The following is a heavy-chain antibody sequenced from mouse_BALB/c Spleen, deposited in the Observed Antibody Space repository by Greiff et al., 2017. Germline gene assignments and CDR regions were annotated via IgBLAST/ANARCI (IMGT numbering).Heavy chain of an antibody. CDR2: ISSGSSTI. J-gene: IGHJ4*01. V-gene: IGHV5-17*02. D-gene: IGHD1-1*01. CDR3: ASLYGSGMDY. Sequence: EVMLVESGGGLVQPGGSRKLSCAASGFTFSSFGMHWVRQAPEKGLEWVAYISSGSSTIYYADTVKGRFTISRDNPKNTLFLQMTSLRSEDTAMYYCASLYGSGMDYWGQGTSVTVSS. CDR1: GFTFSSFG.